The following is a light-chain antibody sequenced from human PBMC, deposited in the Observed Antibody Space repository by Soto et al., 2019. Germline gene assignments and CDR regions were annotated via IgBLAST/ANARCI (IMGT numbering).Light chain of an antibody. Sequence: EIVMTQSPATLSVSPGERATLSRRASQSVSIKLAWYQQRPGQAPRLLIYDTSTRATGIPARFSGSGSGTESTLTISSLQSEDFAVYYCQQYNNWPPITVGPGTRLEIK. V-gene: IGKV3-15*01. CDR3: QQYNNWPPIT. CDR1: QSVSIK. J-gene: IGKJ5*01. CDR2: DTS.